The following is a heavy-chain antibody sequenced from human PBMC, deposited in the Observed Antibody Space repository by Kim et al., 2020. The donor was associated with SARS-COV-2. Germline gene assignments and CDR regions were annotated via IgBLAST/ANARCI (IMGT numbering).Heavy chain of an antibody. D-gene: IGHD3-10*01. CDR2: INGGNGNT. CDR1: GYTFDTFS. V-gene: IGHV1-3*01. J-gene: IGHJ5*02. Sequence: ASVKVSCKASGYTFDTFSLYWLRQAPGQRFEWMGWINGGNGNTRYSQNFQGRVIFTRDTSATTAYMELTSLTFKDTAVYYCAREGSGRYNWLAPWGQGNL. CDR3: AREGSGRYNWLAP.